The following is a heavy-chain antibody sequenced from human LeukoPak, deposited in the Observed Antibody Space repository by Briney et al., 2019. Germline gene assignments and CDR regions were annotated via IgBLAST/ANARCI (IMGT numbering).Heavy chain of an antibody. CDR3: ARDLFRGYCSSTSCYTGAFDI. J-gene: IGHJ3*02. CDR1: GFTVSSNY. Sequence: GGSLRLSCAASGFTVSSNYMSWVRQAPGKGLEWVSLIYSGGSTYYADSVKGRFTISRDNSKNTLYLQMNSLRAEDTAVYYCARDLFRGYCSSTSCYTGAFDIWGQGTMVTVSS. V-gene: IGHV3-66*01. CDR2: IYSGGST. D-gene: IGHD2-2*02.